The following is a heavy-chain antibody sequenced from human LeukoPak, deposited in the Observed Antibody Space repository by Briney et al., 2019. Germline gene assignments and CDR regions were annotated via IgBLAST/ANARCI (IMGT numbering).Heavy chain of an antibody. CDR1: GFTVSSNY. J-gene: IGHJ3*02. CDR2: IYSGGST. Sequence: GGSLRLSCAASGFTVSSNYMSWVRQAPGKGLEWVSVIYSGGSTYYADSVKGRFTISRDNAKNSLYLQMNSLRAEDTAVYYCARSKSSSSGSAFDIWGQGTMVTVSS. D-gene: IGHD6-6*01. CDR3: ARSKSSSSGSAFDI. V-gene: IGHV3-53*01.